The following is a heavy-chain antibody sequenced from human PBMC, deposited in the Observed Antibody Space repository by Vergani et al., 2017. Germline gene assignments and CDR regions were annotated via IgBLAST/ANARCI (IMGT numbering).Heavy chain of an antibody. D-gene: IGHD6-13*01. J-gene: IGHJ6*02. Sequence: QVQLQESGPGLVKPSQTLSLTCTVSGGSISSGSYYWRWIRQPAGKGLEWIGRIYTSGSTNYNPSLKSRVTISVDTSKNQFSLKLSSVTAADTAVYYCARDRDSSSSYYYYGMDVWGQGTTVTVSS. CDR1: GGSISSGSYY. CDR2: IYTSGST. V-gene: IGHV4-61*02. CDR3: ARDRDSSSSYYYYGMDV.